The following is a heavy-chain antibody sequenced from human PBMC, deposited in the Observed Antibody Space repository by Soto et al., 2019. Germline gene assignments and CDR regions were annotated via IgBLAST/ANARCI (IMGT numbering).Heavy chain of an antibody. V-gene: IGHV4-39*01. CDR1: GGSISSSSYY. Sequence: SETLSLTCTVSGGSISSSSYYWGWIRQPPGKGLEWIGSIYYSGSTYYNPSLKSRVTISVDTSKNQFFLKLSSVTAADTAVYYCARHSSVVWTLLDYYYYYGMDVWGQGTTVTVSS. CDR3: ARHSSVVWTLLDYYYYYGMDV. J-gene: IGHJ6*02. D-gene: IGHD2-15*01. CDR2: IYYSGST.